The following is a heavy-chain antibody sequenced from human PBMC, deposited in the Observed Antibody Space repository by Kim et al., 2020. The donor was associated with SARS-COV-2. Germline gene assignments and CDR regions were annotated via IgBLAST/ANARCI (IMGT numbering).Heavy chain of an antibody. D-gene: IGHD4-17*01. CDR1: GFTFSSYA. CDR2: ISYDGSNK. CDR3: AKDGARRDYAVYYYYYYYTDV. Sequence: GGSLRLSCAASGFTFSSYAMHWVRQAPGKGLEWVAVISYDGSNKYYADSVNGRFTISRDNSKNTLYLQMNSLRAEDTAVYYCAKDGARRDYAVYYYYYYYTDVGGKGTTVIVTS. J-gene: IGHJ6*03. V-gene: IGHV3-30*18.